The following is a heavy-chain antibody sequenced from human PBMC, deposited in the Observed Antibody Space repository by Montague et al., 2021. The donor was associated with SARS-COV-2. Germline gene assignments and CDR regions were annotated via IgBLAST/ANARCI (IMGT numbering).Heavy chain of an antibody. CDR1: GFTFSRYW. V-gene: IGHV3-7*01. CDR3: ARVVKGGQDQDY. Sequence: SLRLSCAASGFTFSRYWMSWVRQAPGRGLEWVANIQQDESEKNYVESVKGRFTISRDNGRNALYLQMNSLRVEDTALYYCARVVKGGQDQDYRGQGTLVTVSS. D-gene: IGHD2-15*01. J-gene: IGHJ4*02. CDR2: IQQDESEK.